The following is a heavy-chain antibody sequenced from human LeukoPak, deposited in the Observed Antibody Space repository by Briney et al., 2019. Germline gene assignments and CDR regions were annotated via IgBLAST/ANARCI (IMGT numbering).Heavy chain of an antibody. CDR3: ARVIPMVRGAFDY. J-gene: IGHJ4*02. D-gene: IGHD3-10*01. Sequence: ASVKVSCKASGGTFSSYAISWVRQAPGQGLEWMGRIIPILDIANYAQKFQGRVTITADKSTSTAYMELSSLRSEDTAVYYCARVIPMVRGAFDYWGQGTLVTVSS. V-gene: IGHV1-69*04. CDR1: GGTFSSYA. CDR2: IIPILDIA.